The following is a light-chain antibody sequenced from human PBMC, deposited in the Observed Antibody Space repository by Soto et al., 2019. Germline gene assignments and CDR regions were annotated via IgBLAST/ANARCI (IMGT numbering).Light chain of an antibody. V-gene: IGLV2-11*01. CDR2: DVS. J-gene: IGLJ1*01. CDR3: CSYAGTYNYV. Sequence: QSALTQPRSVSGSPGQSVAISCTGTSSDVGGYNYVSWYQQHPGKAPKLMIFDVSKRPSGVPDRFSGSKSGNTASLTISVLQAEDEADYYCCSYAGTYNYVFGTGTKLTVL. CDR1: SSDVGGYNY.